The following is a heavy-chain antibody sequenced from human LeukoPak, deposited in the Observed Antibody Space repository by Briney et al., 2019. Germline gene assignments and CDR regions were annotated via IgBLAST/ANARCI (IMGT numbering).Heavy chain of an antibody. CDR1: GFTFSSYG. Sequence: GGSLRLSCAASGFTFSSYGMHWVRQAPGKGLEWVAVLSYDGSNKYYADSVKGRFTISRDNSKNTLYLQMNSLRAEDTAVYYCATGKVDYWGQGTLVTVSS. V-gene: IGHV3-30*03. CDR2: LSYDGSNK. CDR3: ATGKVDY. D-gene: IGHD4-23*01. J-gene: IGHJ4*02.